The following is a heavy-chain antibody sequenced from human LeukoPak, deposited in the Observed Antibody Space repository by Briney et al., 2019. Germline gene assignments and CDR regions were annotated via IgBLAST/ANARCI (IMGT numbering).Heavy chain of an antibody. CDR1: GGTFSSYA. Sequence: VASVKVSCKASGGTFSSYAISWVRQAPGQGLEWMGRIIPILGIANYAQKFQGRVTITADKSTSTAYMELSSLRSEDTAVYYCARDSRPFLAAAGMGYWGQGTLVTVSS. D-gene: IGHD6-13*01. V-gene: IGHV1-69*04. J-gene: IGHJ4*02. CDR2: IIPILGIA. CDR3: ARDSRPFLAAAGMGY.